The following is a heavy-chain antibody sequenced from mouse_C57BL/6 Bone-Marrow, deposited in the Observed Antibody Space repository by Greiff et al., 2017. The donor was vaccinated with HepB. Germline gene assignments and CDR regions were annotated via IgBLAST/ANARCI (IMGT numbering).Heavy chain of an antibody. Sequence: EVKLVESGPGLVKPSQSLSLTCSVTGYSITSGYYWNWIRQFPGNKLEWMGYISYDGSNNYNPSLKNRISITRDTSKNQFFLKLNSVTTEDTATYYCARVSIYYDYYYFDYWGQGTTLTVSS. V-gene: IGHV3-6*01. CDR1: GYSITSGYY. CDR2: ISYDGSN. J-gene: IGHJ2*01. CDR3: ARVSIYYDYYYFDY. D-gene: IGHD2-4*01.